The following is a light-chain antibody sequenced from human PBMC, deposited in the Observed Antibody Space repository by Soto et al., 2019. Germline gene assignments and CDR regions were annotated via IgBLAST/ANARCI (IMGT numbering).Light chain of an antibody. J-gene: IGKJ3*01. Sequence: EIVMTQSPATLSVSPGERATLSCRASQSVRSNYLAWYQQKPGQAPRLLIYDASTRATGIPARFSGSGSGXXXXLXISXLQSEDLAVYFCQQYSDWPLTFGPGTKVDI. CDR1: QSVRSN. V-gene: IGKV3-15*01. CDR3: QQYSDWPLT. CDR2: DAS.